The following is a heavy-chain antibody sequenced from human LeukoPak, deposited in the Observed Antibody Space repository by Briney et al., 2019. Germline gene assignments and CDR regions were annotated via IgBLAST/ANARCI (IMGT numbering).Heavy chain of an antibody. D-gene: IGHD3-9*01. J-gene: IGHJ4*02. CDR3: ARDRELRYFDWLLPFDY. CDR1: GYTFTGYY. Sequence: ASVKVSCKASGYTFTGYYMHWVRQAPGQGLEWMGWINPNSGGTNYAQKFQGRLTMTRDTSISTAYMELSRLRSDGTAVYYCARDRELRYFDWLLPFDYWGQGTLVTVSS. CDR2: INPNSGGT. V-gene: IGHV1-2*02.